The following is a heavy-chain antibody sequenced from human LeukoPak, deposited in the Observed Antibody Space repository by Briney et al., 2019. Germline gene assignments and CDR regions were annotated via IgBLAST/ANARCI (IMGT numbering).Heavy chain of an antibody. J-gene: IGHJ5*02. Sequence: GRSLRLSCAASGFTFSSYGMHWVRQAPGKGLEWVAVISYDGSNKYYADSVKGRFTISRDNSKNTLYLQMNSLRAEDTAVYYCAKRTYYLSPTDDPWGQGTLVTVSS. CDR1: GFTFSSYG. CDR2: ISYDGSNK. D-gene: IGHD3-10*01. CDR3: AKRTYYLSPTDDP. V-gene: IGHV3-30*18.